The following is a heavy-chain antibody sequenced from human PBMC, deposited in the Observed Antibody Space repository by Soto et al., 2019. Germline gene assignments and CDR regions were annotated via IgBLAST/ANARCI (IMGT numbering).Heavy chain of an antibody. Sequence: VSGPTLVNPTQTLTLTCTFSGCSLSTTGVGVSWIRQPPGKALEWLALIYWHDDKRYSPSLKSRLSITKDTSKNQVVLTMTDMDPVDTATYYCAHRGGATVGLYYFDYWGQGALVTVSS. J-gene: IGHJ4*02. D-gene: IGHD3-16*01. CDR3: AHRGGATVGLYYFDY. V-gene: IGHV2-5*01. CDR2: IYWHDDK. CDR1: GCSLSTTGVG.